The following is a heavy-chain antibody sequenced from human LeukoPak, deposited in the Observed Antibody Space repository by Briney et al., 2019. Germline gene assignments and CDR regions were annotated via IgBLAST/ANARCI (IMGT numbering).Heavy chain of an antibody. V-gene: IGHV4-30-4*01. D-gene: IGHD3-10*01. CDR2: IYYSGST. Sequence: SQTLSLTCTVSGGSISSGDYYWSWIRQPPGKGLEWIGYIYYSGSTYYNPSLKSRVTISVDTSKNQFSLKLSSVTAADTAVYYCARGGSLRFGELLGDIWGQGTMGTVSS. CDR3: ARGGSLRFGELLGDI. J-gene: IGHJ3*02. CDR1: GGSISSGDYY.